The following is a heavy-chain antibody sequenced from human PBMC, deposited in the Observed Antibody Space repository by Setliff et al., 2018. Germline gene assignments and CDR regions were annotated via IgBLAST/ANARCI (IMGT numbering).Heavy chain of an antibody. D-gene: IGHD3-10*01. CDR2: INTNTGNP. Sequence: ASVKVSCKASGYTFTTYAISWMRQAPGQGLEWMGWINTNTGNPSYAQGFTGRFVFSLDTSVSTAYLQISSLKAEDTALYYCAGASRFGTIKYRGDYYMDVWGKGTTGTSP. J-gene: IGHJ6*03. CDR3: AGASRFGTIKYRGDYYMDV. V-gene: IGHV7-4-1*02. CDR1: GYTFTTYA.